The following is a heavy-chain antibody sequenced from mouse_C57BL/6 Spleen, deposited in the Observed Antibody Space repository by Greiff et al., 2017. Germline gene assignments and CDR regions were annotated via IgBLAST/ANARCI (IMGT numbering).Heavy chain of an antibody. Sequence: EVKLQESGPELVKPGASVKIPCKASGYTFTDYNMDWVKLSHGKSLEWSGDINTNNGGTIYNQKFKGKATLTVDKSSSTAYMELRSLTSEDTAVYYCARERGGLWGQGTLVTVSA. CDR1: GYTFTDYN. CDR2: INTNNGGT. V-gene: IGHV1-18*01. D-gene: IGHD1-1*02. CDR3: ARERGGL. J-gene: IGHJ3*01.